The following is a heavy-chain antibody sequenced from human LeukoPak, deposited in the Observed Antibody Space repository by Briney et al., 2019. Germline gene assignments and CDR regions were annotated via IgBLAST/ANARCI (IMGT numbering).Heavy chain of an antibody. V-gene: IGHV4-59*01. CDR2: IYYSGST. CDR1: GGSISSYY. D-gene: IGHD6-13*01. Sequence: PSETLSLTCTVSGGSISSYYWSWIRQPPGKGLEWIGYIYYSGSTNYNPSLKSRVTISVDTSKNQFSLKLSSVTAADTAVYYCARGIAAAGTTGFDPWGQGTLVTVSS. J-gene: IGHJ5*02. CDR3: ARGIAAAGTTGFDP.